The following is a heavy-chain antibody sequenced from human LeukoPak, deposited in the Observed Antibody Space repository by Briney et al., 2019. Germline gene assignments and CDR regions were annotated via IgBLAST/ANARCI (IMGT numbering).Heavy chain of an antibody. V-gene: IGHV3-33*01. CDR1: GFTFGSYG. Sequence: GTSLRLSCAASGFTFGSYGMHWVRQAPGKGLEWVAVIWYDGSNKYYADSVKGRFTVSRDNSKNTLYLQMNSLRAEDTAVYHCASIRGYSSDDDYYFDYWGQGTLVTVSS. D-gene: IGHD6-19*01. CDR2: IWYDGSNK. J-gene: IGHJ4*02. CDR3: ASIRGYSSDDDYYFDY.